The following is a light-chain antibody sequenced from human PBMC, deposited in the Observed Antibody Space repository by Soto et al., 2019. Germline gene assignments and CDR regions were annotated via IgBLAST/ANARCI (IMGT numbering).Light chain of an antibody. CDR2: DAS. CDR1: QSVSSY. CDR3: QQRSNWPPYT. Sequence: EIVLTQSPATLSLSPGERATLSCRASQSVSSYLAWYQQKPGQAPRLLIYDASNRATGIPARFSGSGSGTDFTLTISSLEPEDFAVYYCQQRSNWPPYTFGQGTNLES. J-gene: IGKJ2*01. V-gene: IGKV3-11*01.